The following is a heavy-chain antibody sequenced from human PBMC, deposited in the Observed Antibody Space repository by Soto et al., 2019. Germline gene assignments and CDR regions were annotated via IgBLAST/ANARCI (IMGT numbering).Heavy chain of an antibody. J-gene: IGHJ3*01. D-gene: IGHD4-17*01. CDR3: AKLTGDPDAFDF. CDR1: GFTVRSYA. CDR2: IGGSGDST. Sequence: GGSLRLSCAASGFTVRSYAMSWVRQAPGRGLEWVSAIGGSGDSTYYADSVKGRFTISKDNSKIKLYLQMNSLRAEDKGVFYCAKLTGDPDAFDFWGQGTMVTVSS. V-gene: IGHV3-23*01.